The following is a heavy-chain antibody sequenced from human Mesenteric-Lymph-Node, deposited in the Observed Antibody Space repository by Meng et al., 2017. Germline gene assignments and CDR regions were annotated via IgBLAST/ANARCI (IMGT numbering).Heavy chain of an antibody. Sequence: GESLKISCVASEFTFSNHGMSWVRQAPGKGLEWVANINQDGSEQYYVDSLKGRFIISRDNIKNSLYLQLNSLRAEDTAVYYCARVDFDWFFDYWGQGTLVTVSS. CDR2: INQDGSEQ. J-gene: IGHJ4*02. CDR1: EFTFSNHG. CDR3: ARVDFDWFFDY. D-gene: IGHD3-9*01. V-gene: IGHV3-7*01.